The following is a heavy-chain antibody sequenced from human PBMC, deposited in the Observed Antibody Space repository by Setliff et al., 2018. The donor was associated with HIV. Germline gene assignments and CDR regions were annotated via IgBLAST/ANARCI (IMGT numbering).Heavy chain of an antibody. CDR3: ARLIGRYGVVVRPNGHAFDV. D-gene: IGHD3-3*01. CDR2: INHTGSS. CDR1: GGSFRGCH. J-gene: IGHJ3*01. V-gene: IGHV4-34*01. Sequence: PSETLSLTCAVYGGSFRGCHWSWIRQPPGKGLEWIGEINHTGSSNYNPSLKSRVIILLDPSKNQFSLRLSSVTAADTAVYYCARLIGRYGVVVRPNGHAFDVWGQGTMVTVSS.